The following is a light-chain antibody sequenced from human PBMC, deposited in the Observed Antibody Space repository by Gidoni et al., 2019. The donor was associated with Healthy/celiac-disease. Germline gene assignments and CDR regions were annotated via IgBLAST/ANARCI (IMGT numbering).Light chain of an antibody. J-gene: IGKJ5*01. CDR1: QSVSSY. V-gene: IGKV3-11*01. CDR2: DAS. Sequence: DIVLTQSPATLSLSPGERATLSCRARQSVSSYLAWYQQKPGQAPRLLIYDASNRATGIPARFSGSGSGTDFTLTISSLEPEDFAVYYCQQRSNWAITFGQGTRLEIK. CDR3: QQRSNWAIT.